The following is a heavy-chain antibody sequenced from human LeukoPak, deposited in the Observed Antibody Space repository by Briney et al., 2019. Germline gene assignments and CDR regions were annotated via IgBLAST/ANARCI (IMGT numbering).Heavy chain of an antibody. D-gene: IGHD3-22*01. CDR1: GDSISSGGYY. J-gene: IGHJ3*02. CDR3: AREVPVLHSSGFHAFDI. V-gene: IGHV4-31*03. Sequence: SQTLSLTCTVSGDSISSGGYYWSWIRQRPGKGLEWIVYIYYSGSTYYNPSLKSRVTISVDTSRNQFSLKLSSVTAADTAIYYCAREVPVLHSSGFHAFDIWGQGTMVTVSS. CDR2: IYYSGST.